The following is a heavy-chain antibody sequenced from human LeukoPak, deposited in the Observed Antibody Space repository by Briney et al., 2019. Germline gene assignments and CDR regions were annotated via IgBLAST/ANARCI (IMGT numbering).Heavy chain of an antibody. CDR2: INPNSGGT. Sequence: ASVKVSCKASGYTFSGYHIHWVRQAPGQGLEWMGWINPNSGGTNFAPKFHGRVSMTRDTAISTAYMELTSLRSDDTAVYYCARCPLRPLWFDPWGQGTLVTVSS. J-gene: IGHJ5*02. D-gene: IGHD3-3*01. V-gene: IGHV1-2*02. CDR1: GYTFSGYH. CDR3: ARCPLRPLWFDP.